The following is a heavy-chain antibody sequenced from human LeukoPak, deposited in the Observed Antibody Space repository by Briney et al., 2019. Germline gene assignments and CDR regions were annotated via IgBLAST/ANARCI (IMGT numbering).Heavy chain of an antibody. Sequence: GGSLRLSCAASGFTVSSNYMSWVRQAPGKGLEWVSVIYSGGSTYYADSVKGRFTISRDNSKNTLYLQMNSLRDEDTAVYYCARGEDDFWSGYYLNYWGQGTLVTVSS. D-gene: IGHD3-3*01. CDR1: GFTVSSNY. J-gene: IGHJ4*02. CDR3: ARGEDDFWSGYYLNY. CDR2: IYSGGST. V-gene: IGHV3-53*05.